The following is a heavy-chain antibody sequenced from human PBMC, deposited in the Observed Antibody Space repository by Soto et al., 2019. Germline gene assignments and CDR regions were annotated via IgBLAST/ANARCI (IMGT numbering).Heavy chain of an antibody. Sequence: EEQLVDSGGALVQPGGSLRLSCVASGFTFSSYWMTWVRQAPGKGLEWVANIKPDGSEKNYVDSVEGRFTISRDNVENSLYLQMNHLRVEDTAVYYCARFRDYFGVWGQGTLVTVSS. CDR2: IKPDGSEK. V-gene: IGHV3-7*01. CDR1: GFTFSSYW. D-gene: IGHD2-21*01. J-gene: IGHJ4*02. CDR3: ARFRDYFGV.